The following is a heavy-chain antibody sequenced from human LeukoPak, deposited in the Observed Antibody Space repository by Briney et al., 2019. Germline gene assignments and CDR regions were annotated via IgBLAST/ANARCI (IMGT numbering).Heavy chain of an antibody. V-gene: IGHV1-8*01. D-gene: IGHD3-10*01. J-gene: IGHJ6*02. CDR1: GFTFTSYD. Sequence: GASVKVSCKASGFTFTSYDIIWVRQAPGQGLEWMGWMNPNSGNTRYAQKVQGRITMTRDTSISTAYMELSSLRSEDTAVYYCARGPTLVRGVIMPDSVGGMDVWGQGTTVTVSS. CDR2: MNPNSGNT. CDR3: ARGPTLVRGVIMPDSVGGMDV.